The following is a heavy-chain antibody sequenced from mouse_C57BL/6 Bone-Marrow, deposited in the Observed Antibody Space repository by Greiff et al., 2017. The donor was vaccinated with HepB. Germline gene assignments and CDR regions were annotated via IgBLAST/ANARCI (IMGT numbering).Heavy chain of an antibody. J-gene: IGHJ3*01. D-gene: IGHD1-1*01. Sequence: LVESGAELVRPGTSVKMSCKASGYTFTNYWIGWAKQRPGHGLEWIGDIYPGGGYTNYNEKFKGKATLTADKSSSTAYMQFSSLTSEDSAIYYCARSYYYGSSFAYWGQGTLVTVSA. CDR1: GYTFTNYW. CDR3: ARSYYYGSSFAY. V-gene: IGHV1-63*01. CDR2: IYPGGGYT.